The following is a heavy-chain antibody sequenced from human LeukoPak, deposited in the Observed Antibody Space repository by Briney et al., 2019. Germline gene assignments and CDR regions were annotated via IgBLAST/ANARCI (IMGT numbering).Heavy chain of an antibody. J-gene: IGHJ6*02. Sequence: GASVKVSCKASGYTFTGYYMHWVRQAPGQGLEWKGWINPNSGGTNYAQKFQGRVTMTRDTSISTAYMELSRLRSDDTAVYYCARCVAAGIGCYYGMDVWGQGTTVTVSS. V-gene: IGHV1-2*02. CDR3: ARCVAAGIGCYYGMDV. D-gene: IGHD6-13*01. CDR1: GYTFTGYY. CDR2: INPNSGGT.